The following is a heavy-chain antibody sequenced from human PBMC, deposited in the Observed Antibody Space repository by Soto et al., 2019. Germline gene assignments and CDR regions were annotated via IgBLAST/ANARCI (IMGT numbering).Heavy chain of an antibody. D-gene: IGHD3-10*01. J-gene: IGHJ4*02. Sequence: QLQLQESGSGLVKPSQTLSLTCAVSGGSMRSGDYSWSWIRQPPGKGLEWIGYIYYSGNTYYNPWRESRVTISVDRSKNQFSLKLSAVTAAETAVYYCAREAGNHYGSGCLFDYWGQGILVTVSS. CDR2: IYYSGNT. CDR1: GGSMRSGDYS. V-gene: IGHV4-30-2*01. CDR3: AREAGNHYGSGCLFDY.